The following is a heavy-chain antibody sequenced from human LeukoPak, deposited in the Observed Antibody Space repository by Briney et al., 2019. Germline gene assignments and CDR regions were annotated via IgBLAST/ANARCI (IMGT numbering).Heavy chain of an antibody. D-gene: IGHD3-22*01. Sequence: GGSLRLSCAASGFTFSSYSMNWVRQAPGKGLEWVSSISSSSSYIYYADSVKGRFTISRDNAKNSLYLQMNSLRAEDTAVYYCARDRYYYDSSGYLAIDAFDIWGQGTMVTVSS. CDR3: ARDRYYYDSSGYLAIDAFDI. CDR1: GFTFSSYS. J-gene: IGHJ3*02. CDR2: ISSSSSYI. V-gene: IGHV3-21*01.